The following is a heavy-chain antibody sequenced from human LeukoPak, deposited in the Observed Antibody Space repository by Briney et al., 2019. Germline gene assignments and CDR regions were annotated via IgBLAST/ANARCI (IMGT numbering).Heavy chain of an antibody. Sequence: PGGSLRLSCAASGFTVKDNFMSWVRQAPGKGLEWVSVLYSGGATYYADSVKGRFTISRDNSKNIVFLQMYDLRTEDTAFYYCTRDSANYHFAYWGQGALVTVSS. J-gene: IGHJ4*02. D-gene: IGHD4/OR15-4a*01. V-gene: IGHV3-66*01. CDR1: GFTVKDNF. CDR3: TRDSANYHFAY. CDR2: LYSGGAT.